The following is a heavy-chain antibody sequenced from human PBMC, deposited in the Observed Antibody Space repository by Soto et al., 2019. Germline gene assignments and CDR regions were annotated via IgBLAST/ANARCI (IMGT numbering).Heavy chain of an antibody. D-gene: IGHD2-2*01. CDR1: GGSISSGGYY. J-gene: IGHJ6*02. Sequence: LSLTCTVSGGSISSGGYYWSWIRQHPGKGLEWIGYIYYSGSTYYNPSLKSRVTISVDTSKNQFSLKLSSVTAADTAVYYCARGGEPCSSTSCYPLYYYYYGMDVWGQGTTVTVSS. CDR2: IYYSGST. CDR3: ARGGEPCSSTSCYPLYYYYYGMDV. V-gene: IGHV4-31*03.